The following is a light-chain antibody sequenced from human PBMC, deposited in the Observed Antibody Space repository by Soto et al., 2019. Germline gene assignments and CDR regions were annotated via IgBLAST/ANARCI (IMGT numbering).Light chain of an antibody. Sequence: IPLTQSPSSLSASVGDRVTITCRASQGIXSYLAWYQQKPGKAPKLLIYAASTLQSGVPSRFSGSGSGTDFTLTISSLQPEDFATYYCQQLNSYPPFTFGPGTKVDIK. V-gene: IGKV1-9*01. CDR2: AAS. J-gene: IGKJ3*01. CDR1: QGIXSY. CDR3: QQLNSYPPFT.